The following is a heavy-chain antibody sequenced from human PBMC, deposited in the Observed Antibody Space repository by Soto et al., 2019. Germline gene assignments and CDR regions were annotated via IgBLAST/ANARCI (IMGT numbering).Heavy chain of an antibody. Sequence: ASVKVSCKASGYTFTSYYMHWVRQAPGQGLEWMGIINPSGGSTSYAQKFQGRVTMTRDTSTSTVYMELSSLRSEDTAVYYCAREGYSSSWTQLNWFDPWGQGTLVTVS. CDR1: GYTFTSYY. CDR3: AREGYSSSWTQLNWFDP. J-gene: IGHJ5*02. D-gene: IGHD6-13*01. V-gene: IGHV1-46*01. CDR2: INPSGGST.